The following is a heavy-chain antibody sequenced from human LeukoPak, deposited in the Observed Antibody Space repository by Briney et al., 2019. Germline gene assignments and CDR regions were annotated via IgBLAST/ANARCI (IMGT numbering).Heavy chain of an antibody. V-gene: IGHV1-69*05. CDR1: GYTFTSYG. CDR3: ARATLGYCSGGSCYGTFDY. D-gene: IGHD2-15*01. CDR2: IIPIFGTA. Sequence: SVKVSCKASGYTFTSYGISWVRQAPGQGLEWMGRIIPIFGTASYAQKFQGRVTITTDESTSTAYMELSSLRSEDTAVYYCARATLGYCSGGSCYGTFDYWGQGTLVTVSS. J-gene: IGHJ4*02.